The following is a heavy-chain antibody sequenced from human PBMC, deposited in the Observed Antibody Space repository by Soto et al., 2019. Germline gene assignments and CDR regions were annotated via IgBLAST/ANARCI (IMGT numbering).Heavy chain of an antibody. CDR2: ISWNSGSI. D-gene: IGHD6-19*01. J-gene: IGHJ2*01. CDR3: AKDFVERSGNGSGWYWYFDL. V-gene: IGHV3-9*01. CDR1: GFTFDDYA. Sequence: GGSLRLSCAASGFTFDDYAMHWVRQAPGKGLEWVSGISWNSGSIGYADSVKGRFTISRDNAKNSLYLQMNSLRAEDTALYYCAKDFVERSGNGSGWYWYFDLWGRGTLVTVSS.